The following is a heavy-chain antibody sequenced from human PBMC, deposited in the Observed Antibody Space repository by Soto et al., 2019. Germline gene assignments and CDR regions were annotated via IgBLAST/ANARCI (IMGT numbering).Heavy chain of an antibody. CDR3: ARGVGSGLSDY. CDR1: GYTFTSYA. Sequence: QVQLVQSGAEVKKPGASVKVSCKASGYTFTSYAMHWVRQAPGQRLEWMGWINPGNGNTKYSQKFQGRVTITRDTSASTAYMELSSLRSEDTAVYYCARGVGSGLSDYWGQGTLVTVYS. D-gene: IGHD1-26*01. J-gene: IGHJ4*02. CDR2: INPGNGNT. V-gene: IGHV1-3*01.